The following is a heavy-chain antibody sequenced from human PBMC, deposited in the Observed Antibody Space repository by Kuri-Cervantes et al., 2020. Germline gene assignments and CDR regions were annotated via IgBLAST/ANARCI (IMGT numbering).Heavy chain of an antibody. CDR2: IYHSGST. CDR3: ARDATNYDYVWGSYRTYGMDV. J-gene: IGHJ6*02. V-gene: IGHV4-30-2*01. CDR1: GGSISSGGYY. Sequence: LRLSCAVSGGSISSGGYYWSWIRQHPGKGLEWIGYIYHSGSTYYNPSLKSRVTISVDRSKNQFSLKLSSVTAADTAVYYCARDATNYDYVWGSYRTYGMDVWGQGTTVTVSS. D-gene: IGHD3-16*02.